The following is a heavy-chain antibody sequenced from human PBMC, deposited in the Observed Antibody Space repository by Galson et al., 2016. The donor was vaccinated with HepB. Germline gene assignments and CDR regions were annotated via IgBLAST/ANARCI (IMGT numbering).Heavy chain of an antibody. J-gene: IGHJ6*02. CDR2: IIPIFGTA. CDR1: GGTFSSYA. CDR3: ASPYYDFWSGYYPSYYYYGMDV. V-gene: IGHV1-69*13. Sequence: VKVSCKASGGTFSSYAISWVRQAPGQGLEWMGGIIPIFGTANYAQKFQGRVTITADKSTSTAYMELSSLRSEDTAVCYCASPYYDFWSGYYPSYYYYGMDVWGQGTTVTVSS. D-gene: IGHD3-3*01.